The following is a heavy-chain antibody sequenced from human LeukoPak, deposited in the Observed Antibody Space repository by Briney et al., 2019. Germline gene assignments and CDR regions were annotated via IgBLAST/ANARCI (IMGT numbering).Heavy chain of an antibody. D-gene: IGHD4-17*01. J-gene: IGHJ4*02. Sequence: GGSLSLSCAASGFTFSSYSMNWVSQAPGKGLEWVSSISSSSSYIYYADSVKGRFTISRDNAKNSLYLQMNSLRAEDTAVYYCARPLYGDYEDYWGQGTLVTVSS. CDR3: ARPLYGDYEDY. V-gene: IGHV3-21*01. CDR2: ISSSSSYI. CDR1: GFTFSSYS.